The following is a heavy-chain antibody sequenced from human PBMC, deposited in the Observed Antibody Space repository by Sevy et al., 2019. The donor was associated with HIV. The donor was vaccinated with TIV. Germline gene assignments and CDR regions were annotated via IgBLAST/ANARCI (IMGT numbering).Heavy chain of an antibody. J-gene: IGHJ4*02. V-gene: IGHV3-30*04. D-gene: IGHD2-21*02. Sequence: GGSLRLSCAGSGFTFSSYDMHWVRQAPGKGLEWVAVTSHDGKYKNYADSVKVRFTISRDNFKNTLYLQMNSLRVEDTAVYFCARLFSCGGDCYYLDYWCQGALVTVSS. CDR1: GFTFSSYD. CDR3: ARLFSCGGDCYYLDY. CDR2: TSHDGKYK.